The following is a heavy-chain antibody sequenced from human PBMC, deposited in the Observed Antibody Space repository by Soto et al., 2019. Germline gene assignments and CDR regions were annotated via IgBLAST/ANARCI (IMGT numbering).Heavy chain of an antibody. J-gene: IGHJ6*02. CDR3: ARERTRIRGVPGFGIEYYYYGMDV. CDR1: GYTFTSYG. V-gene: IGHV1-18*01. CDR2: ISAYNGNT. D-gene: IGHD6-19*01. Sequence: ASVKVSCKASGYTFTSYGISWVRQAPGQGLEWMGWISAYNGNTNYAQKLQGRVTMTTDTSTSTAYMELRSLRSDDTAVYYCARERTRIRGVPGFGIEYYYYGMDVWAKGPRSQYP.